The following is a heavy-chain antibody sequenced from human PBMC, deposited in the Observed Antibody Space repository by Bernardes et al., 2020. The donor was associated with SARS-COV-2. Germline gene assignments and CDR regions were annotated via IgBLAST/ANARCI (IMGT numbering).Heavy chain of an antibody. V-gene: IGHV4-34*01. J-gene: IGHJ6*02. Sequence: SETLSLTCAVYGGSLSGYYWNWIRQPPGKGLEWIGEINYSGSTNYNPSLKSRVTISVDTSKNQFSLKLSSVTAADTAVYYCARRAMYSSSWDNYYYYYGMDVWGQGTTVTVSS. CDR3: ARRAMYSSSWDNYYYYYGMDV. CDR2: INYSGST. CDR1: GGSLSGYY. D-gene: IGHD6-13*01.